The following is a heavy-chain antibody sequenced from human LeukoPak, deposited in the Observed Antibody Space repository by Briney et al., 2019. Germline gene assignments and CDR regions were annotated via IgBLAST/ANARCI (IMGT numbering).Heavy chain of an antibody. V-gene: IGHV3-66*01. CDR2: IYSGGST. CDR1: GFTVSSNY. J-gene: IGHJ3*02. Sequence: PGGSLRLSCAASGFTVSSNYMSWVRQAPGKGLEWVSVIYSGGSTYYADSVKGRFTISRDNSKNTLYLQMNSLRAEDTAVYYCARDRPLYCYDSSDAFDIWGQGTMVTVSS. CDR3: ARDRPLYCYDSSDAFDI. D-gene: IGHD3-22*01.